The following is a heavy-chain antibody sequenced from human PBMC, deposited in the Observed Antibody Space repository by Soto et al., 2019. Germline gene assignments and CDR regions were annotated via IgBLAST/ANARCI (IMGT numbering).Heavy chain of an antibody. Sequence: LRLSCAASGFTFSSYTMNWVRQAPGKGLEWVSYISSSGSSIYYADSVKGRFTISRDNAKNSLYLQMNSLRVEDTAVYYCAEALKNSYYGMDVWGQGTTVTVSS. V-gene: IGHV3-48*01. J-gene: IGHJ6*02. CDR1: GFTFSSYT. CDR3: AEALKNSYYGMDV. CDR2: ISSSGSSI.